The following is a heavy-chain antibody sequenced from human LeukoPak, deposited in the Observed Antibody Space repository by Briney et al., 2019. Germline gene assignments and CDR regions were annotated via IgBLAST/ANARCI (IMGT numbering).Heavy chain of an antibody. CDR3: SRSLDY. CDR1: GFPFSGYW. J-gene: IGHJ4*02. CDR2: INQDGTNQ. Sequence: GGSLRLSCVASGFPFSGYWMDWVRQAPGKGMEWVANINQDGTNQYYAASVKVRFSISRDNAKNSLYLQMNSLRAEDTAVYYCSRSLDYLGQGALVTVSS. V-gene: IGHV3-7*01.